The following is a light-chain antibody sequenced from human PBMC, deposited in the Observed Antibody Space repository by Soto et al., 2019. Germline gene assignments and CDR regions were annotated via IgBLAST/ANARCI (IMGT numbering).Light chain of an antibody. CDR2: GVS. CDR3: SSFTSSNNHV. CDR1: SSDVGNYNY. J-gene: IGLJ1*01. V-gene: IGLV2-14*01. Sequence: QSVLTQPASVSGSPGQSITISCTGTSSDVGNYNYVSWYQHHPGKAPKLLISGVSNRPSGISNRFSGSKSGNTASLTISGLQAEDEGHYYCSSFTSSNNHVFGTGTKVTVL.